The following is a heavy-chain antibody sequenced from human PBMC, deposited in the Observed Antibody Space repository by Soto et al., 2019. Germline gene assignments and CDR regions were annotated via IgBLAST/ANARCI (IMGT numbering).Heavy chain of an antibody. CDR1: GGSISSSSYY. V-gene: IGHV4-39*01. D-gene: IGHD4-17*01. CDR3: ARHLWDIDYGDSISLDAFDI. Sequence: SETLSLTCTVSGGSISSSSYYWGWIRQPPGKGLEWIGSIYYSGSTYYNPSLKSRVTISVDTSKNQFSLKLSSVTAADTAVYYCARHLWDIDYGDSISLDAFDIWGQGTMVTVSS. CDR2: IYYSGST. J-gene: IGHJ3*02.